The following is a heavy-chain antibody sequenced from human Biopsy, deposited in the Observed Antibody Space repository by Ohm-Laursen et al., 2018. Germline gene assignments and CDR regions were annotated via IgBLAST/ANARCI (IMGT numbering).Heavy chain of an antibody. J-gene: IGHJ4*02. V-gene: IGHV1-46*01. D-gene: IGHD6-19*01. CDR1: GYSFTSYY. Sequence: VASVKVSCKASGYSFTSYYMHWVRQAPGQGLEWMGMISPSGSTTSYPQIFQGRVTMTRDTSKSTVYMELSSLRSADTAVYFCARNTGWYGDLYYFDYWGQGTLVTVSS. CDR3: ARNTGWYGDLYYFDY. CDR2: ISPSGSTT.